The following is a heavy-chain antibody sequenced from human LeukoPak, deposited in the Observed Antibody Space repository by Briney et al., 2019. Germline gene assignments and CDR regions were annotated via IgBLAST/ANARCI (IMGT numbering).Heavy chain of an antibody. D-gene: IGHD2/OR15-2a*01. CDR3: AKYVSAKGPPYALDV. V-gene: IGHV3-23*01. J-gene: IGHJ6*02. CDR2: ISASGGST. CDR1: GFTFSSYA. Sequence: GGSLRLSCTASGFTFSSYAMQWVRQAPGKGLEWVSVISASGGSTWYADSVKGRFTISRDNSKNTLYLQMNSLRAEDTAVYYCAKYVSAKGPPYALDVWGQGTTVTVSS.